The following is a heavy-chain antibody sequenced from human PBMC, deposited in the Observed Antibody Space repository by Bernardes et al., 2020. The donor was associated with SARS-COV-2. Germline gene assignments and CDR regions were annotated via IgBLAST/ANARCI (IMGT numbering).Heavy chain of an antibody. D-gene: IGHD1-26*01. Sequence: SVKVSCKASGYSFTNYGVTWVRQAPGQGLEWMGWISGYNGITNFAQKFQGSVILTTDTATSTAYMEVMSLTSDDTAVYFCARDSRSGTYYGTFDYWGQGTLVTVSS. CDR2: ISGYNGIT. CDR3: ARDSRSGTYYGTFDY. V-gene: IGHV1-18*04. CDR1: GYSFTNYG. J-gene: IGHJ4*02.